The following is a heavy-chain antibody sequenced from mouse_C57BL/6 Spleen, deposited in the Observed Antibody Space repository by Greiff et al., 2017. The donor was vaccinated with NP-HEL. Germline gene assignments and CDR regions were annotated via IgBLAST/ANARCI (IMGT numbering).Heavy chain of an antibody. CDR2: ISGGGGNT. Sequence: EVMLVESGGGLVMPGGSLILSCAASGFTFSSYTMSWVRQTPEKRLEWVATISGGGGNTYYPDSVKGRFTNTRDNAKNTLYLQMSSLRSEDTAQYYCERQRDYDHDGGYVDDGGQRTTLTVSS. V-gene: IGHV5-9*01. D-gene: IGHD2-4*01. CDR3: ERQRDYDHDGGYVDD. J-gene: IGHJ2*01. CDR1: GFTFSSYT.